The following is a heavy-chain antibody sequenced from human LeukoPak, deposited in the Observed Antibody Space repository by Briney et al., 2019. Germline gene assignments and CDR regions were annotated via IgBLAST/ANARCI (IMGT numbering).Heavy chain of an antibody. Sequence: SETLSLTCTVSGGSISSYYWSWIRQPPGKGLEWIGYIYYSGSTNYNPSLKSRVTISVDTSKNQFSLKLSSVTAADTAVYYCARDRITGTWASRYYYYYGMDVWGQGTTVTVSS. CDR2: IYYSGST. CDR1: GGSISSYY. CDR3: ARDRITGTWASRYYYYYGMDV. V-gene: IGHV4-59*01. J-gene: IGHJ6*02. D-gene: IGHD1-7*01.